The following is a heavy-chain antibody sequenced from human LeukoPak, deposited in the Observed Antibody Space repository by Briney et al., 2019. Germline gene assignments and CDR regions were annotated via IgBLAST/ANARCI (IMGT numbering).Heavy chain of an antibody. Sequence: GASVKVSCKASGYTFTSYGISWVRQAPGQGLEWMGWISAYNGNTNYAQKLQGRVTMTTDTSTSTAYMELRSLRSDDTAVYYCASGIEYSSSFPFDYWGQGTLVTVSS. CDR1: GYTFTSYG. CDR3: ASGIEYSSSFPFDY. J-gene: IGHJ4*02. V-gene: IGHV1-18*01. CDR2: ISAYNGNT. D-gene: IGHD6-6*01.